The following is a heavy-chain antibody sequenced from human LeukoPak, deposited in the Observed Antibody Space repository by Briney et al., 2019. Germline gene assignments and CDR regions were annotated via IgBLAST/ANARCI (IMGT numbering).Heavy chain of an antibody. J-gene: IGHJ4*02. CDR1: GGSISSYY. V-gene: IGHV4-59*08. CDR3: ARRMYGSSFDY. Sequence: PSETLSLTCTASGGSISSYYWSWIRQPPGKGLEWIGYIYYSVSTNYNPSLKSRVTISVDTSKNQFSLKLTSVTAADTAVYYCARRMYGSSFDYWGQGTLVTVSS. CDR2: IYYSVST. D-gene: IGHD6-6*01.